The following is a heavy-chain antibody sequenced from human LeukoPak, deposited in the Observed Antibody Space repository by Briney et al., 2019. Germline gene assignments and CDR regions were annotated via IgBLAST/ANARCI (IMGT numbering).Heavy chain of an antibody. Sequence: PGGSLRLSCAASGFTFSNAWMSWVRQAPGKGLEWVGRIKSKTDGETTDYAAPVKGRFTISRDDSKNTLYLQMNSLKTEDTAVYYCSRIRGYSYGAFDIWGQGTMVTASS. J-gene: IGHJ3*02. CDR1: GFTFSNAW. D-gene: IGHD5-18*01. CDR2: IKSKTDGETT. CDR3: SRIRGYSYGAFDI. V-gene: IGHV3-15*01.